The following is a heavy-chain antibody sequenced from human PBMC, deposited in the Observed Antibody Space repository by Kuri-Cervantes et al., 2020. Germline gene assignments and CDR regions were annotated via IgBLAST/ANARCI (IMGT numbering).Heavy chain of an antibody. D-gene: IGHD4-17*01. J-gene: IGHJ4*02. CDR3: AKDGYPDDYGDYSWPNY. CDR2: IPYDGSNK. CDR1: GFTFSSYG. V-gene: IGHV3-30*18. Sequence: GGSLRLSCAASGFTFSSYGMHWVRQAPGKGLEWVAVIPYDGSNKYYADSVKGRFTISRGNSKNTLYLQMNSLRAEDTAVYYCAKDGYPDDYGDYSWPNYWGQGTLVTVSS.